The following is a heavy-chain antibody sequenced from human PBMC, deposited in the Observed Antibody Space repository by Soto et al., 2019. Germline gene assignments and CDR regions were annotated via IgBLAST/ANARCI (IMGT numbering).Heavy chain of an antibody. Sequence: QVLLVQSGAEMKKPGSSMKVSCKASGGAFNNYAFSWLRQSPGQGLEWMGGIIPMFGTPKLSEKFQGTISITPDESTMTAYIELSGLRAGATAIYYCAREMPPRRRPYYNETSGAFEYWGQGTLVSVSS. J-gene: IGHJ4*02. V-gene: IGHV1-69*01. CDR1: GGAFNNYA. CDR3: AREMPPRRRPYYNETSGAFEY. D-gene: IGHD3-22*01. CDR2: IIPMFGTP.